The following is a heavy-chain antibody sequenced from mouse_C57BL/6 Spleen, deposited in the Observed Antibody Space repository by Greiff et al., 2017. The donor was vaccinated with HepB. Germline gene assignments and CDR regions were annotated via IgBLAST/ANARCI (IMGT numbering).Heavy chain of an antibody. Sequence: EVQVVESGGDLVKPGGSLKLSCAASGFTFSSYGMSWVRQTPDKRLEWVATISSGGSYTYYPDSVTGRFTISRDNAKNTLYLQMRSLKSEDTAMYYCARRSIALDYWGQGTTLTVSS. V-gene: IGHV5-6*01. D-gene: IGHD2-12*01. CDR2: ISSGGSYT. CDR1: GFTFSSYG. CDR3: ARRSIALDY. J-gene: IGHJ2*01.